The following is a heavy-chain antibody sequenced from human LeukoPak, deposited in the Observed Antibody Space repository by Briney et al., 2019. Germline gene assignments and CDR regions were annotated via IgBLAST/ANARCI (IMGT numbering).Heavy chain of an antibody. Sequence: PSETLSLTCTVSGASISRVGYYWSRIRQPAGKGLEWIGRISTSGNTNYNPSLKSRVTVSVDTSKNQFSLKLSSVTAADTAVYYCATYSIFGVLGFDYWGQGTLVTVSS. CDR3: ATYSIFGVLGFDY. J-gene: IGHJ4*02. CDR2: ISTSGNT. V-gene: IGHV4-61*02. D-gene: IGHD3-3*01. CDR1: GASISRVGYY.